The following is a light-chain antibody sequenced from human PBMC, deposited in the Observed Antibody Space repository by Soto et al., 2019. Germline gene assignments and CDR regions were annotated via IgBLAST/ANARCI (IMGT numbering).Light chain of an antibody. Sequence: QSALTQPASVSGSPGQSITISRTGTSSDVGGYNYVSWYQQHPGKAPKLIIYDVSNRPSGVSNRFSGSKSGNTASLTISGLQAEDEADYYCSSYTSSSTLFGGGTKLTVL. CDR1: SSDVGGYNY. J-gene: IGLJ2*01. CDR2: DVS. CDR3: SSYTSSSTL. V-gene: IGLV2-14*01.